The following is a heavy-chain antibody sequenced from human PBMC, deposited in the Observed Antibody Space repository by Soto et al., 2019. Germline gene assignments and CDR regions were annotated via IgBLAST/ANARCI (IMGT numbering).Heavy chain of an antibody. J-gene: IGHJ6*02. CDR3: AAPRYSGCWFYVYGMDV. CDR1: GFTLTSYA. V-gene: IGHV1-58*01. CDR2: IVVGIGNT. D-gene: IGHD6-19*01. Sequence: SVQVSCKASGFTLTSYAVQWVRHPRGQRLEWIGWIVVGIGNTNYAQYFQERVTITSEMSTMTAYRELSSLRSEDMAVYYCAAPRYSGCWFYVYGMDVWGQGTTVTVSS.